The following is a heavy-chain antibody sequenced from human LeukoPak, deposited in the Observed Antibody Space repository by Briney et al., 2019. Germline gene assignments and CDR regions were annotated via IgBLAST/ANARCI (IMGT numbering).Heavy chain of an antibody. V-gene: IGHV3-30-3*01. CDR1: GFTFSSYA. J-gene: IGHJ4*02. Sequence: GGSLRLSCAASGFTFSSYAMHWVRQAPGKGLEWVAVISYDGSNKYYADSVKGRFTISRDNSKNTLYLQMNSLRAEDTAVYYCAREYSSSSDYWGQGTLVTVSS. CDR3: AREYSSSSDY. CDR2: ISYDGSNK. D-gene: IGHD6-6*01.